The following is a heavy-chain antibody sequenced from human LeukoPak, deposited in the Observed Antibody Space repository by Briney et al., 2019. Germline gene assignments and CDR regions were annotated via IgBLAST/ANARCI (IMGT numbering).Heavy chain of an antibody. CDR2: IYYSGST. J-gene: IGHJ6*02. Sequence: PSETLSLTCTVSGGSISSSSYYWGWIRQPPGKGLEWIGSIYYSGSTYYNPSLKSRVTISVDTSKNQFSLKLSSVTAADTAVYYCGTYDSLYGMDVWGQGTTVTVSS. CDR1: GGSISSSSYY. D-gene: IGHD3-22*01. V-gene: IGHV4-39*01. CDR3: GTYDSLYGMDV.